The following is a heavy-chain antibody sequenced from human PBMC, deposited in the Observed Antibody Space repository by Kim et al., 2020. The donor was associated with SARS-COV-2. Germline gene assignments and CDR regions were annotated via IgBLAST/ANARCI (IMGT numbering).Heavy chain of an antibody. Sequence: GGSLRLSCAASGFTFSSYGMHWVRQAPGKGLEWVAVISYDGSNKYYADSVKGRFTISRDNSKNTLYLQMNSLRAEDTAVYYCAKDGDYNWNYVHYYYYY. D-gene: IGHD1-7*01. V-gene: IGHV3-30*18. CDR1: GFTFSSYG. CDR2: ISYDGSNK. CDR3: AKDGDYNWNYVHYYYYY. J-gene: IGHJ6*01.